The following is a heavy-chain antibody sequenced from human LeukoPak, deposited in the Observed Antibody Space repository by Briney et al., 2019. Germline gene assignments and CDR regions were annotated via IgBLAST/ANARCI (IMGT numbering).Heavy chain of an antibody. CDR3: ATDRIAVAGTFPFDY. CDR2: FAPEDGET. V-gene: IGHV1-24*01. D-gene: IGHD6-19*01. CDR1: GYTLTELS. J-gene: IGHJ4*02. Sequence: ASVKVSCKVSGYTLTELSMRWVRQAPGKGLEWMGGFAPEDGETIYAQKFHGRVTMTEDTSTDTAYMELSSLRSEHTAVYYCATDRIAVAGTFPFDYWGQGTLVTVSS.